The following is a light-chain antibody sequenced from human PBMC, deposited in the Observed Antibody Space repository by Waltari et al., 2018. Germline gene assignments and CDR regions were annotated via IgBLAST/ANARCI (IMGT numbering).Light chain of an antibody. CDR2: GAS. V-gene: IGKV3-20*01. CDR3: QQYGSSLYT. J-gene: IGKJ2*01. CDR1: QSVSSSY. Sequence: ENMLTQSPGTLSLSPGEGATLSCRASQSVSSSYLAWYQQKPGQAPRLLIYGASSRATGIPDRFSGSGSGTDFTLTISRLEPEDFAVYYCQQYGSSLYTFGQGTKLEI.